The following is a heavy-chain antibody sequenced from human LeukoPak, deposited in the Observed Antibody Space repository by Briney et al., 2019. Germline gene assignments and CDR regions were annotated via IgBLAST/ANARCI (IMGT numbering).Heavy chain of an antibody. V-gene: IGHV4-34*01. CDR3: ARDRYSSGWYAFDY. D-gene: IGHD6-19*01. CDR2: INHSGST. Sequence: SETLSLTCTVSGGSISSHYWSWIRQPPGKGLEWIGEINHSGSTNYNPSLKSRVTISVDTSKNQFSLKLSSVTAADTAVYYCARDRYSSGWYAFDYWGQGTLVTVSS. J-gene: IGHJ4*02. CDR1: GGSISSHY.